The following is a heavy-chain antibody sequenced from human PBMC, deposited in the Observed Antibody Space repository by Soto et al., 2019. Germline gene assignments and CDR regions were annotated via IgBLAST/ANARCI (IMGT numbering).Heavy chain of an antibody. J-gene: IGHJ4*02. Sequence: ALVKVSCKASGYTFTSYGISWVRQAPGQGLEWMGWISAYNGNTNYAQKLQGRVTMTTDTSTSTAYMELRSLRSDDTAVYYCARDRATIPYTAMVHFDYWGQGTLVTVSS. D-gene: IGHD5-18*01. CDR2: ISAYNGNT. V-gene: IGHV1-18*04. CDR1: GYTFTSYG. CDR3: ARDRATIPYTAMVHFDY.